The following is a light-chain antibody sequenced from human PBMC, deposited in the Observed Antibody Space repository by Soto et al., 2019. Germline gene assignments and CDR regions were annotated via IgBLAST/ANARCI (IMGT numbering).Light chain of an antibody. Sequence: EIVMTQSPAILSVSPGERATLSCRASQIVRSTYLAWFQQKPGQAPRLLIYGASTRATGIPDRFSGSGSGTDFTLTISGLEPKDFALYYCQQYDITPPNTFGGGTKVDIK. CDR1: QIVRSTY. V-gene: IGKV3-20*01. CDR3: QQYDITPPNT. CDR2: GAS. J-gene: IGKJ4*01.